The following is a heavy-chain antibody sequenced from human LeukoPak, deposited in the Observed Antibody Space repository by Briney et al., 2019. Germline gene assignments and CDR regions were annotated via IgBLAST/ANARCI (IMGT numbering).Heavy chain of an antibody. CDR2: IIPILGIA. CDR3: ARDWEMATIEYYYGMDV. V-gene: IGHV1-69*04. J-gene: IGHJ6*02. CDR1: GGTFSSYA. Sequence: SVKVSCKASGGTFSSYAISWVRQAPGQGLEWMRRIIPILGIANYAQKFQGRVTITADKSTSTAYMELSSLRSEDTAVYYCARDWEMATIEYYYGMDVWGQGTTVTVSS. D-gene: IGHD5-24*01.